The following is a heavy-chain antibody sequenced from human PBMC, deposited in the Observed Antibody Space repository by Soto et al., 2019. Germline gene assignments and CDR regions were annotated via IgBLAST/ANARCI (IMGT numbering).Heavy chain of an antibody. CDR1: GFTFSSFW. J-gene: IGHJ4*02. CDR2: IKEDGSEK. CDR3: TGDYGGY. V-gene: IGHV3-7*01. D-gene: IGHD4-17*01. Sequence: EVQLVESGGGLVQRGGSLRLSCAASGFTFSSFWMSWVRQAPGKGLEWVANIKEDGSEKYCVDSVRGRFNISRDNAKNSLSLQMNSLRAEDTDVYYCTGDYGGYWGQGTLVTVS.